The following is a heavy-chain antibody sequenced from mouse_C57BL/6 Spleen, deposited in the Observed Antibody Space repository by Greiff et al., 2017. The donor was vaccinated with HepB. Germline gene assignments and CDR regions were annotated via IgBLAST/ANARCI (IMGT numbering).Heavy chain of an antibody. V-gene: IGHV1-39*01. J-gene: IGHJ1*03. Sequence: EVQLQQSGPELVKPGASVKISCKASGYSFTDYNMNWVKQSNGKSLEWIGVINPNYGTTSYNQKFKGKATLTVDQSSSTAYMQLNSLTSEDSAVYYCARVYYYGSSRDWYFDVWGTGTTVTVSS. CDR3: ARVYYYGSSRDWYFDV. CDR2: INPNYGTT. D-gene: IGHD1-1*01. CDR1: GYSFTDYN.